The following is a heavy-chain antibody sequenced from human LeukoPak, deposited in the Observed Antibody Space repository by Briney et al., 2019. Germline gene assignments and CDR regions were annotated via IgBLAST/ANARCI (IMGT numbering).Heavy chain of an antibody. CDR1: GFTVSSNY. J-gene: IGHJ4*01. D-gene: IGHD4-17*01. V-gene: IGHV3-66*02. CDR2: IYSGGST. Sequence: GGSLRLSCAASGFTVSSNYMSWVRQAPGKGLEWVSVIYSGGSTYYADSVKGRFTISRDNSKNTLYLQMNSLRAEDPAVYYCARGTTGSLPEFDDWGQGTPVTVSS. CDR3: ARGTTGSLPEFDD.